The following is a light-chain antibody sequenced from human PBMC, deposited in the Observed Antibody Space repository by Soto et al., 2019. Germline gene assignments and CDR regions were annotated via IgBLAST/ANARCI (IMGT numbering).Light chain of an antibody. J-gene: IGKJ2*01. V-gene: IGKV3-15*01. Sequence: EIVMTQSPATLPVSPGERATLSCRASQSLSTNLAWYQQKPGQAPRLLIFDASTRASGVPARFSGSGSGTDFTLTISSLQSEDFAVYYCQQYNNWPPKSTFGQGTKLDI. CDR2: DAS. CDR1: QSLSTN. CDR3: QQYNNWPPKST.